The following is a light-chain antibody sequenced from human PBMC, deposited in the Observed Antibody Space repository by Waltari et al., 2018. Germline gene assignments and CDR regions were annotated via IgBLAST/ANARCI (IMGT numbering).Light chain of an antibody. Sequence: QSTLTQPASVSGSRGQTITIPCTGTSSDLGGYAFVSWYQQFPGKAPKLIIYDVNNRPSGGSDRFSGFKSGNTASLTISGLQTEDEAEYYCSSYTSTNTHVVFGGGTKLTVL. V-gene: IGLV2-14*03. CDR3: SSYTSTNTHVV. CDR1: SSDLGGYAF. J-gene: IGLJ2*01. CDR2: DVN.